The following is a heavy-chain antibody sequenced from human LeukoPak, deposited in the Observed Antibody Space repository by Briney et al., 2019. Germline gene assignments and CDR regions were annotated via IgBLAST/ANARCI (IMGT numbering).Heavy chain of an antibody. CDR2: IKEDGSVK. D-gene: IGHD3-22*01. CDR1: GFTFSRYW. CDR3: ARVETYYYDSSGSSGRDY. J-gene: IGHJ4*02. Sequence: PGGSLRLSCAASGFTFSRYWMSWVRQAPGKGLEWLANIKEDGSVKYYVHSVKGRFTISRDNAKNSLYLQMNSLRAGDTAVYYCARVETYYYDSSGSSGRDYWGQGTLVTVSS. V-gene: IGHV3-7*01.